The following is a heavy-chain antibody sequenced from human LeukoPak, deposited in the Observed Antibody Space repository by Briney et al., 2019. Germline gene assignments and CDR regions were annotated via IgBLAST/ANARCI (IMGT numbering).Heavy chain of an antibody. D-gene: IGHD3-10*01. CDR2: ISSSSSTI. CDR3: AKLLSVMVRGSVPDY. J-gene: IGHJ4*02. Sequence: GGSLRLSCAASGFTFSSYSMNWVRQAPGKGLEWVSYISSSSSTIYYADSVKGRFTISRDNSKNTLYLQMNSLRAEDTAVYYCAKLLSVMVRGSVPDYWGQGTLVTVSS. CDR1: GFTFSSYS. V-gene: IGHV3-48*01.